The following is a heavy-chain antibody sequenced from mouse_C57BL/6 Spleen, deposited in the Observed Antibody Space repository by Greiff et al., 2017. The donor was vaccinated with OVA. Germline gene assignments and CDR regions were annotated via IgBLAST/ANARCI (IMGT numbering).Heavy chain of an antibody. CDR3: ARLSNYVIMDD. CDR2: IDPEDGET. D-gene: IGHD2-5*01. J-gene: IGHJ4*01. CDR1: GFNIKDYY. V-gene: IGHV14-2*01. Sequence: VHVKQSGAELVKPGASVKLSCTASGFNIKDYYMHWVKQRTEQGLEWIGRIDPEDGETNYAPKFQGKDTITADTSSNTACLKLSSLTAEDTAVYCCARLSNYVIMDDWGKGTSVTVSS.